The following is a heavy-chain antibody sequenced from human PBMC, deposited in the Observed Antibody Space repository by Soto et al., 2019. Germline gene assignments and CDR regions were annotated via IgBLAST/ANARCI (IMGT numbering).Heavy chain of an antibody. CDR1: GFNFANYA. Sequence: GSLRLSCTGSGFNFANYALTWFRQAPGKGLEWVGFIRGETNGGTADYAASLKGRITISRDDSKSIAYLEINSLQTEDTAVYYCTRYYYESSGYYVYWGQGTLVTVSS. CDR3: TRYYYESSGYYVY. D-gene: IGHD3-22*01. V-gene: IGHV3-49*03. CDR2: IRGETNGGTA. J-gene: IGHJ4*02.